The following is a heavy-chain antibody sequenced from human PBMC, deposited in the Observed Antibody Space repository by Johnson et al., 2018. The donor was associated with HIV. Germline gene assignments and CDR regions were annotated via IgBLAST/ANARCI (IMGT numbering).Heavy chain of an antibody. J-gene: IGHJ3*01. CDR3: AKDRTSSLAFDF. CDR2: IRYDGSSK. D-gene: IGHD6-6*01. V-gene: IGHV3-30*02. Sequence: QVQLVESGGGVVQPGGSLRLSCAASGFTFNTYGMHWVRQAPGKGLDWVAFIRYDGSSKYYADSVKGRFTISRDNSNNTLYLQMNSLRAEDTAVYYCAKDRTSSLAFDFWGQGTMVTVSS. CDR1: GFTFNTYG.